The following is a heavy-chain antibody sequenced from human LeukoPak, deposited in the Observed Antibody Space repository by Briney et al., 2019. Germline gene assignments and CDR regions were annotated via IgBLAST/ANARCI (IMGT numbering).Heavy chain of an antibody. CDR2: IYTSGST. Sequence: PSETLSLTCAVYGGSFSGYYWSWIRQPAGKGLEWIGRIYTSGSTNYNPSLKSRVTMSVDTSKNQFSLKLSSVTAADTAVYYCARDLGQGAFDIWGQGTMVTVSS. CDR3: ARDLGQGAFDI. J-gene: IGHJ3*02. V-gene: IGHV4-4*07. CDR1: GGSFSGYY.